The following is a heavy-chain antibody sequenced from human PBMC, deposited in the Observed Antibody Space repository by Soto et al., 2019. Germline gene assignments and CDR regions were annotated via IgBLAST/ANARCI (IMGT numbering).Heavy chain of an antibody. Sequence: QEQLVQSGAEVKKPGSSVKVSCKASGGTFSNYALSWVRQAPGQGLEWMGGIIPIFGAATYAQKFQGRVTVTADKYTGTAYMELSSLRSEDTAVYYCARGRGFYSSSDEFYFYSMDVWGQGTTVTVSS. CDR1: GGTFSNYA. J-gene: IGHJ6*02. V-gene: IGHV1-69*06. CDR2: IIPIFGAA. CDR3: ARGRGFYSSSDEFYFYSMDV. D-gene: IGHD6-6*01.